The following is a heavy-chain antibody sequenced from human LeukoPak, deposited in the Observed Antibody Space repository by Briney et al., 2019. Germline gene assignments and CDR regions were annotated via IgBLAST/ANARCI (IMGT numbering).Heavy chain of an antibody. Sequence: SETLSLTCTVSGYSISSGYYWGWIRPPPGKGLEWIGTIYHSGSTYYNPSLKRRVTISVDTSKNQFSLKLSSVTAADTAVYYCARDRVVGAIGYYYMDVWGKGTTVTVSS. CDR1: GYSISSGYY. CDR3: ARDRVVGAIGYYYMDV. J-gene: IGHJ6*03. V-gene: IGHV4-38-2*02. D-gene: IGHD1-26*01. CDR2: IYHSGST.